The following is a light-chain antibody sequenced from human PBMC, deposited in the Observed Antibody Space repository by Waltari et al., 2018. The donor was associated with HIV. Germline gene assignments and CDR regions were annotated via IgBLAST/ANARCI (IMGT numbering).Light chain of an antibody. CDR3: QQYNDWPRGP. CDR1: QSVSSN. J-gene: IGKJ2*01. CDR2: RAS. Sequence: EIVLTQSPATLSVSPGERATLSCRASQSVSSNLAWYQQKPGQAPRLLIYRASTSTTGIPARFSGSGSGTEFTLTISSLQSEDFAVYYCQQYNDWPRGPFGQGTRLEIK. V-gene: IGKV3-15*01.